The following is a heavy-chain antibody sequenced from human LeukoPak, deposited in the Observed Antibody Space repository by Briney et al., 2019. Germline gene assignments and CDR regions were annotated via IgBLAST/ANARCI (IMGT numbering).Heavy chain of an antibody. V-gene: IGHV4-39*07. Sequence: PSETLSLTCTVSGGSITSNTNYWGWIRQPPGKGLEWIGEINHSGSTNYNPSLKSRVTISVDTSKNQFSLKLSSVTAADTAVYYCARSKLRLRGEYFQHWGQGTLVTVSS. J-gene: IGHJ1*01. CDR3: ARSKLRLRGEYFQH. CDR1: GGSITSNTNY. CDR2: INHSGST. D-gene: IGHD3-3*01.